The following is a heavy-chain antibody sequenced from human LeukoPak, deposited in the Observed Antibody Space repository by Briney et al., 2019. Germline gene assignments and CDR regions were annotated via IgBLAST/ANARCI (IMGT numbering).Heavy chain of an antibody. Sequence: SVKVSCKASGYTFTSYYMHWVRQAPGQGPEWMGGIIPIFGTANYAQKFQGRVTITADESTSTAYMELSSLRSEDTAVYYCATPRRWSGYYNFDYWGQGTLVTVSS. CDR3: ATPRRWSGYYNFDY. CDR2: IIPIFGTA. D-gene: IGHD3-3*01. CDR1: GYTFTSYY. J-gene: IGHJ4*02. V-gene: IGHV1-69*13.